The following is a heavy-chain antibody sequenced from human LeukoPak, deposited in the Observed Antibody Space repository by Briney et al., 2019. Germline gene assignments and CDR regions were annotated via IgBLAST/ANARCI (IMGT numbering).Heavy chain of an antibody. CDR1: GGSISSYY. V-gene: IGHV4-59*01. J-gene: IGHJ4*02. CDR3: ARAGYYDSSGYYYY. D-gene: IGHD3-22*01. Sequence: SETLSLTCTVSGGSISSYYWSWIRQPPGKGLEWIGYIYYSGSTNYNPSLKSRVTISVDTSKNQFSLKLSSVTAADMAVYYCARAGYYDSSGYYYYWGQGTLVTVSS. CDR2: IYYSGST.